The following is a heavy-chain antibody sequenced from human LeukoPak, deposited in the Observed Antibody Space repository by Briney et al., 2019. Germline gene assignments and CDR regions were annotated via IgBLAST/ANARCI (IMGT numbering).Heavy chain of an antibody. CDR3: AEDLDCSSTSCYMPRFLEWLLLTLDY. J-gene: IGHJ4*02. D-gene: IGHD2-2*02. Sequence: QAXGXGXEWXSXISGSGGSTXYXHSVKGRFTISRDNSKNTLYLQMNSLRAEDTAVYYCAEDLDCSSTSCYMPRFLEWLLLTLDYWGQGTLVTVSS. V-gene: IGHV3-23*01. CDR2: ISGSGGST.